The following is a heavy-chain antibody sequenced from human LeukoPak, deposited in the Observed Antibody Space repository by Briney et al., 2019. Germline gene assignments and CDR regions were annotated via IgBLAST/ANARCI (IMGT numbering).Heavy chain of an antibody. CDR3: ARLEIGYSSVVHRGGTDY. Sequence: GASVKVSCKASGYTFTGYYMHWVRQAPGQGLEWMGRINPNSGGTNYAQKFQGRVTMTRDTSISTAYMELSRLRSDDTAVYYCARLEIGYSSVVHRGGTDYWGQGTLVTVSS. J-gene: IGHJ4*02. CDR1: GYTFTGYY. CDR2: INPNSGGT. D-gene: IGHD1-1*01. V-gene: IGHV1-2*06.